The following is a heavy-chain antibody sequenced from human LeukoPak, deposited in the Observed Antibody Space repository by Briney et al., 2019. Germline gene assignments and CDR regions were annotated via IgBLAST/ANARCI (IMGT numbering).Heavy chain of an antibody. V-gene: IGHV3-53*01. Sequence: PGGSLRLSCAVSGFSVRTNYVGWVRQAPGKGLEWVSVIYDSGDTYYANSVKGRFTISRDNSKNTVYLQMNSLRAEDTAVYYCASWPGGWYGEDSWGQGTLVTVSS. CDR3: ASWPGGWYGEDS. CDR2: IYDSGDT. CDR1: GFSVRTNY. D-gene: IGHD6-19*01. J-gene: IGHJ4*02.